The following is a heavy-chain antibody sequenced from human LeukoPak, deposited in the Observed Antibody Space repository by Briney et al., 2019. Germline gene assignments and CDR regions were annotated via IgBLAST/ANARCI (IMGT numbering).Heavy chain of an antibody. V-gene: IGHV3-30*03. J-gene: IGHJ4*02. CDR3: RAATKNRGYYFDY. CDR1: GFTFSIYG. Sequence: GGSLRLSCAASGFTFSIYGMHWVRQAPGKGLEGVAVISSDGREEDYADSVRGRFTISRDNSRDTLYLQMSSLRPEDAAVYYCRAATKNRGYYFDYWGQGTLVTVSS. CDR2: ISSDGREE. D-gene: IGHD1-14*01.